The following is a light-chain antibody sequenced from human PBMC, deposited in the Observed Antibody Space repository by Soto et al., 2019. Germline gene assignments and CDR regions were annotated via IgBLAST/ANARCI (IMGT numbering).Light chain of an antibody. J-gene: IGKJ2*01. CDR1: QSVDSN. V-gene: IGKV3-20*01. CDR2: GVS. Sequence: EIVLTQSPGTLSLSPGERATLSCRASQSVDSNLAWYQQKPGQAPRLLLYGVSTRGAGIPDKFSGSGSGTDFSLTISSLEPEDFAVFYCQQYHSSPPTFGQGTKLEIK. CDR3: QQYHSSPPT.